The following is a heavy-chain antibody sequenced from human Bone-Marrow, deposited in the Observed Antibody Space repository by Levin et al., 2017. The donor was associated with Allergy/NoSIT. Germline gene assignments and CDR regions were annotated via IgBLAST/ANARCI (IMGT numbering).Heavy chain of an antibody. CDR3: VGDVAAAGTVFDY. CDR2: INGDGSYT. D-gene: IGHD6-13*01. CDR1: GVTFSTYW. V-gene: IGHV3-74*01. J-gene: IGHJ4*02. Sequence: GGSLRLSCAASGVTFSTYWMHWVRQVPGKGLMWVARINGDGSYTSYAASVKGRFAISRDNAKNTTSLQMNSLRADDTALYYCVGDVAAAGTVFDYWGQGTLVTVSS.